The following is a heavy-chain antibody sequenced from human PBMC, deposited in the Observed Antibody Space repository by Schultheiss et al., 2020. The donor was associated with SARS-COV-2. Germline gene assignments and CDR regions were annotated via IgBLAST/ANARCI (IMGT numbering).Heavy chain of an antibody. V-gene: IGHV1-2*06. CDR2: INPNSGGT. CDR3: ARVETVATFFDY. J-gene: IGHJ4*02. Sequence: ASVKVSCKASGYTFTGYYMHWVRQAPGQGLEWMGRINPNSGGTNYAQKFQGRVTMTRDTSISTAYMELSRLRSDDTAVYYCARVETVATFFDYWGQGTPVTVSS. D-gene: IGHD4-23*01. CDR1: GYTFTGYY.